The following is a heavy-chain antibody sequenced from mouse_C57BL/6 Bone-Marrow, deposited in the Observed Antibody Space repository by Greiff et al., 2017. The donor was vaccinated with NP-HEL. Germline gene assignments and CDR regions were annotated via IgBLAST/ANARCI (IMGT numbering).Heavy chain of an antibody. CDR2: IDPSDSYT. CDR3: ARSRLRYGYAMDC. J-gene: IGHJ4*01. CDR1: GYTFTSYW. V-gene: IGHV1-69*01. Sequence: QVQLQQPGAELVMPGASVKLSCKASGYTFTSYWMHWVKQRPGQGLEWIGEIDPSDSYTTYNQKFKGKSTLPVDKSSSTAYMQLSSLTSEDSAVYYCARSRLRYGYAMDCWGQGTSVTVSS. D-gene: IGHD1-1*01.